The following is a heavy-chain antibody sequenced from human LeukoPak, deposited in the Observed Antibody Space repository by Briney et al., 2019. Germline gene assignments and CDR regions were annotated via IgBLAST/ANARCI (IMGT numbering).Heavy chain of an antibody. CDR2: IYYSGGT. CDR3: ARHGGASYLYYFDY. V-gene: IGHV4-39*01. D-gene: IGHD1-26*01. Sequence: PSETLSLTCTVSGGSISNSNYYWGWIRQPSGRGLEWIGSIYYSGGTYYNPSLKSRVTISVDTSKNQFSLNLSSVTAADTAVFHCARHGGASYLYYFDYWGQGTLVTVSS. CDR1: GGSISNSNYY. J-gene: IGHJ4*02.